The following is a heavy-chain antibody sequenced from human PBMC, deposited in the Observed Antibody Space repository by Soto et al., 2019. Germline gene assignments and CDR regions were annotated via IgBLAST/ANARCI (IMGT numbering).Heavy chain of an antibody. J-gene: IGHJ4*02. Sequence: PSETLSLTCTVSGGSISSCDYYWSWIRHPPGKGLEWIGYIYYSGSTYYNPSLKSRVTISVDTSKNQFSLKLSSVTAADTAVYYCAREVLLWTNFDYWGQGTLVTVSS. D-gene: IGHD3-10*01. CDR2: IYYSGST. CDR1: GGSISSCDYY. V-gene: IGHV4-30-4*01. CDR3: AREVLLWTNFDY.